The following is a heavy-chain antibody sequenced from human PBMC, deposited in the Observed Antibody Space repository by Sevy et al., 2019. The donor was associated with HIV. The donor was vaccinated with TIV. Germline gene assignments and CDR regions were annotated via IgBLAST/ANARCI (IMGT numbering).Heavy chain of an antibody. D-gene: IGHD2-2*01. CDR2: ISSSGSTI. J-gene: IGHJ6*02. CDR1: GFTFSDYY. V-gene: IGHV3-11*01. Sequence: GGSLRLSCAASGFTFSDYYMSWIRQAPGKGLEWVSYISSSGSTIYYGDSVKGRFTFSRDNAKNLLYLQMNSLRAEDTAVYYCARALVRDYGMDVWGQGTTVTVSS. CDR3: ARALVRDYGMDV.